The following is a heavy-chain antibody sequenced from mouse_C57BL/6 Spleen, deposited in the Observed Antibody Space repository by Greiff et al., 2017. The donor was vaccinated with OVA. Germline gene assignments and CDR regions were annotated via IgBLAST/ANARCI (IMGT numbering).Heavy chain of an antibody. CDR3: ARYIYYYGMDY. Sequence: EVQLQESGGGLVQPGGSLSLSCAASGFTFTDYYMSWVRQPPGKALEWLGFIRNKANGYTTEYSASVKGRFTISRDNSQSILYLQMNALRAEDSATYYCARYIYYYGMDYWGQGTSVTVSS. J-gene: IGHJ4*01. CDR1: GFTFTDYY. V-gene: IGHV7-3*01. CDR2: IRNKANGYTT.